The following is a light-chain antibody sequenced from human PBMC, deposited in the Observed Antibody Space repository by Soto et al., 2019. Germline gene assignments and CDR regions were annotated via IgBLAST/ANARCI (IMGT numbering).Light chain of an antibody. Sequence: IQVNHSPSSLSASVLXXVNIXCQASQNINNYLNRYQQKPGRAPXXRIYDAYNLEAGAPSRFRGSGSGTDLTFTISRLQPEDIATYYCQQYENLPTFGQGTRLEIK. J-gene: IGKJ5*01. CDR2: DAY. V-gene: IGKV1-33*01. CDR3: QQYENLPT. CDR1: QNINNY.